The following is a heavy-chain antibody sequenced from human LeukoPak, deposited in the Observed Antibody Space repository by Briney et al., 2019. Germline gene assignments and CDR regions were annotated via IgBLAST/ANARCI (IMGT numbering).Heavy chain of an antibody. V-gene: IGHV1-8*01. CDR3: ARGPPNWGMVGY. CDR2: MKSNNGHT. D-gene: IGHD7-27*01. J-gene: IGHJ4*02. Sequence: ASVKISCKASGYTFTSFDFNWVRQATGQGLEWMGWMKSNNGHTGYAQKFQGRVTMTRDTSISTAYMELSSLTFEDTAVYYCARGPPNWGMVGYWGQGTLVTVSS. CDR1: GYTFTSFD.